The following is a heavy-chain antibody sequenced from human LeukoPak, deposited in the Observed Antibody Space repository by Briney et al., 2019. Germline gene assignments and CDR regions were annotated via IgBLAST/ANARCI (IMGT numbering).Heavy chain of an antibody. D-gene: IGHD2-15*01. Sequence: HPGGSLRLSCAASGFTFSSYAMHWVRQAPGKGLEWVAVISYDGSNKYYADSVKGRFTISRDNSKNTLYLQMNSLRAEDTAVYYCARDLVRGDLDLGYCSGGSCYVGYWGQGTLVTVSS. CDR3: ARDLVRGDLDLGYCSGGSCYVGY. V-gene: IGHV3-30-3*01. J-gene: IGHJ4*02. CDR2: ISYDGSNK. CDR1: GFTFSSYA.